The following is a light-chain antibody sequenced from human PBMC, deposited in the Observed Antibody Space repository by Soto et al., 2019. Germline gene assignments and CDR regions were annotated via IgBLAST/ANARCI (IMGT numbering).Light chain of an antibody. CDR2: AAS. Sequence: DIQMTQSPSSLSTSIGDRVTITCRASQDISDYLAWYQQKPGKVLNLLIYAASTLQSGVPSRFSGSGSGTEFTLTISSLQSEDVASYYCQRYGGTPYTFGPGTKVDIK. V-gene: IGKV1-27*01. CDR1: QDISDY. CDR3: QRYGGTPYT. J-gene: IGKJ3*01.